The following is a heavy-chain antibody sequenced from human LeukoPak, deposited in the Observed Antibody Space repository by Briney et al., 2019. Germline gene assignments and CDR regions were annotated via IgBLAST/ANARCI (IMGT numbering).Heavy chain of an antibody. Sequence: GGSLRLSCAASGFTFSSYGMHWVRQAPGKGLEGVAVISYDGSDKYYADSVKGRFTISRDNSKNTLYMQMNSLRAEDTAVYYCTKEVAAAGYFDYWGQGTLVTVSS. J-gene: IGHJ4*02. CDR1: GFTFSSYG. D-gene: IGHD6-13*01. V-gene: IGHV3-30*18. CDR2: ISYDGSDK. CDR3: TKEVAAAGYFDY.